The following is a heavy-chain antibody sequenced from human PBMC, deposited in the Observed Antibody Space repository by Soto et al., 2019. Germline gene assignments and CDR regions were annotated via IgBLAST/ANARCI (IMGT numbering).Heavy chain of an antibody. CDR3: ARASSSHRSYYFDY. Sequence: SETLSLTCTVSGGSISSYYWSWIRQPPGKGLEWIGYIYYSGSTNYNPSLKSRVTISVDTSKNQSSLKLSSVTAADTAVYYCARASSSHRSYYFDYWGQGTLVTVSS. CDR1: GGSISSYY. CDR2: IYYSGST. D-gene: IGHD6-13*01. J-gene: IGHJ4*02. V-gene: IGHV4-59*01.